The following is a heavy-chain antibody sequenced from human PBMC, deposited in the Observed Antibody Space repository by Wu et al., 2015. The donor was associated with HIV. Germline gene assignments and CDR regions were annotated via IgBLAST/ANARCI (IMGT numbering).Heavy chain of an antibody. J-gene: IGHJ6*03. CDR2: INPNSGGT. CDR3: ARDHYYMDV. V-gene: IGHV1-2*02. CDR1: GYTFTNFA. Sequence: QVQLVQSGAEVKKPGASVKVSCKTSGYTFTNFAISWVRQAPGQGLEWMGWINPNSGGTNYAQKFQGRVTMTRDTSISTAYMELSRLRSDDTAVYYCARDHYYMDVVGTKGPRSTVSS.